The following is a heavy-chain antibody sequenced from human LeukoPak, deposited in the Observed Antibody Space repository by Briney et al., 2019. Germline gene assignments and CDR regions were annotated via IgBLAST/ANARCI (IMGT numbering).Heavy chain of an antibody. D-gene: IGHD5-18*01. CDR2: INSDGSST. V-gene: IGHV3-74*01. J-gene: IGHJ4*02. Sequence: GGSLRLSCAASGFTFSSYWMHWVRQAPGKGLVWVSRINSDGSSTSYADSVKGRFTISRDNAKNTLYLQMNSLRAEDTAVYYCARAGGGYSYGHQGYWGQRTLVTVSS. CDR3: ARAGGGYSYGHQGY. CDR1: GFTFSSYW.